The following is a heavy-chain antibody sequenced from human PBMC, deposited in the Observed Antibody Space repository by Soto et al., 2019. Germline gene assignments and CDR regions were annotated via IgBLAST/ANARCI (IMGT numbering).Heavy chain of an antibody. CDR1: GYTFTSYG. CDR2: ISAYNGNT. Sequence: ASVKVSCKASGYTFTSYGISWVRQAPGQGLEWMGWISAYNGNTNYAQKLQGRVTMTTDTSASTAYMELSSLRSEDTAVYYCARGGYFDSSNYLAYWGLGTLVTVSS. V-gene: IGHV1-18*04. J-gene: IGHJ4*02. CDR3: ARGGYFDSSNYLAY. D-gene: IGHD3-22*01.